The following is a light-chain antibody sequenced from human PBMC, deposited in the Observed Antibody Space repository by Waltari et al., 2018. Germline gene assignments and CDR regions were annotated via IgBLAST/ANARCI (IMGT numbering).Light chain of an antibody. J-gene: IGKJ1*01. CDR3: QKYGTLPAT. CDR1: QSVTRT. CDR2: DAS. Sequence: EMVLTQSPGTLSSSPGERATLFCRASQSVTRTLAWYQQKPGQAPRLLIYDASSRATGIPDRFSGSGYGTDFSLTISRLEPEDFAVYYCQKYGTLPATFGQGTKVEIK. V-gene: IGKV3-20*01.